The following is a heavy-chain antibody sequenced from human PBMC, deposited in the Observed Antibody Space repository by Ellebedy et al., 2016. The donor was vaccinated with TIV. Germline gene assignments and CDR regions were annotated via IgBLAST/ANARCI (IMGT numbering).Heavy chain of an antibody. J-gene: IGHJ4*02. Sequence: GGSLRLSXAASGFTFSSNSMSWVRQAPGKGLEWVSIFSGGGVSYYADSVKGRFTISRDNSQNTLYLQMNGLRAEDTAVYYCARDWNGDSVIEDWGQGSLVIVSS. CDR3: ARDWNGDSVIED. D-gene: IGHD1-1*01. CDR2: FSGGGVS. V-gene: IGHV3-53*01. CDR1: GFTFSSNS.